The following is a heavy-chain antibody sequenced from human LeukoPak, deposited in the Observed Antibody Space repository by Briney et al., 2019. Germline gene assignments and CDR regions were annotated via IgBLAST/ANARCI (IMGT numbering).Heavy chain of an antibody. Sequence: GESLKISCKGSGYSFTSYWIGWVRQMPGKGLEWMGIIYPGDSDTRYSPSFQGQVTISADKSISTAYLQWSSLKASDTAIYYCARSRDYGDYEVRFAFDIWGQGTMVTVSS. V-gene: IGHV5-51*01. CDR3: ARSRDYGDYEVRFAFDI. CDR1: GYSFTSYW. J-gene: IGHJ3*02. CDR2: IYPGDSDT. D-gene: IGHD4-17*01.